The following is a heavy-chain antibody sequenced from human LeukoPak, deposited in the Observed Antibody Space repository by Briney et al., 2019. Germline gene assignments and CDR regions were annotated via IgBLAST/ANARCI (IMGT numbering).Heavy chain of an antibody. CDR3: AKDSPRYCSGGSCYYFDY. J-gene: IGHJ4*02. D-gene: IGHD2-15*01. CDR1: GFTFSSYG. CDR2: ISYDGSNK. V-gene: IGHV3-30*18. Sequence: GGSLRLSCAASGFTFSSYGMHWVRQAPGKGLEWVAVISYDGSNKYYADSVKGRFTISRDNSKNTLYLQMNSLRAEDTAVYYCAKDSPRYCSGGSCYYFDYWGQGTLVTVSS.